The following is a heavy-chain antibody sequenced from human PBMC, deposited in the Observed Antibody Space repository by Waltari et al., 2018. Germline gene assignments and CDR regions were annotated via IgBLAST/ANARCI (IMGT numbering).Heavy chain of an antibody. D-gene: IGHD3-9*01. CDR1: GDSVGDSSFY. CDR3: AREYTGYLRLDP. V-gene: IGHV4-39*07. CDR2: IYYGGDT. Sequence: LQLQESGPGLVKPSATLSLTCTVSGDSVGDSSFYWAWIRQPPGKGLEWIGTIYYGGDTYYNPSLTSRVTISVDTSKNHFSMKLTSLTAADTAVYYCAREYTGYLRLDPWGQGTLVTVSS. J-gene: IGHJ5*02.